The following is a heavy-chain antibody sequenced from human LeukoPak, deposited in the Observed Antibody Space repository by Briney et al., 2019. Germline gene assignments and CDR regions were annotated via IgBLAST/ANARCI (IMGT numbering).Heavy chain of an antibody. CDR2: ISAYNGNT. J-gene: IGHJ5*02. Sequence: ASVKVSCKASGHTFTSYGISWVRQAPGQGLEWMGWISAYNGNTNYAQKLQGRVTMTTDTSTSTAYMELRSLRSDDTAVYYCARQDNYYGSGSVGTWGQGTLVTVSS. V-gene: IGHV1-18*01. D-gene: IGHD3-10*01. CDR3: ARQDNYYGSGSVGT. CDR1: GHTFTSYG.